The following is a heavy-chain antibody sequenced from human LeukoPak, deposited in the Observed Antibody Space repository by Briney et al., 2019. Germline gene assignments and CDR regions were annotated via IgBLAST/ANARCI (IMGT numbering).Heavy chain of an antibody. CDR1: GGSISSYY. J-gene: IGHJ4*02. Sequence: SETLSLTCTVSGGSISSYYWSWIRQPPGKGLEWIGEINHSGSTNYNPSLKSRVTISVDTSKNQFSLKLSSVTAADTAVYYCARHRDYGGNPSSNYFFDYWGQGTLVTVSS. D-gene: IGHD4-23*01. V-gene: IGHV4-34*01. CDR3: ARHRDYGGNPSSNYFFDY. CDR2: INHSGST.